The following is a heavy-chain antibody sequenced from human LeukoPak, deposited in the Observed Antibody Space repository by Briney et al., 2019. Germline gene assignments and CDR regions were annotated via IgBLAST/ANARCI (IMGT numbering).Heavy chain of an antibody. Sequence: SGGSLRLSCAASGFIFSSYSMNWVRQAPGKGLEWVSSISSSYIYNADSVKGRFTISRDNAKNSLYLQMNSLRAEDTAVYYCARAQDTRGYYGLDFWGQGALVTVSS. CDR3: ARAQDTRGYYGLDF. CDR1: GFIFSSYS. J-gene: IGHJ4*02. D-gene: IGHD3-22*01. CDR2: ISSSYI. V-gene: IGHV3-21*01.